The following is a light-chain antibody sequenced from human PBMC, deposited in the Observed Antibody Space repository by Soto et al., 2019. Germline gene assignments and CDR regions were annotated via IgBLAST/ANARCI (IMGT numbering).Light chain of an antibody. CDR2: DVS. J-gene: IGLJ2*01. CDR3: SSYTSSSTVV. Sequence: QSALTQPASVSGSPGQSITISRTGTSSDVGGYNSVSWYQQHPGKAPKLMIYDVSNRPSGVSNRFSGSKSVNTASLTISGLQAEDEDDYYCSSYTSSSTVVFGGGTKLTVL. V-gene: IGLV2-14*01. CDR1: SSDVGGYNS.